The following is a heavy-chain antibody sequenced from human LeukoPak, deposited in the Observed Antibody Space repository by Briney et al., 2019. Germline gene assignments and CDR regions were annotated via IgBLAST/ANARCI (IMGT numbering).Heavy chain of an antibody. J-gene: IGHJ4*02. D-gene: IGHD6-13*01. Sequence: PGGSLRLSCAASRFTVSSNYMSWVRQASGKGLEWVSVIYSGGSTYYADSVKGRFTISRDNSKNTLYLQMNSLRAEDTAVYYCARSAIAAAGQPIDYWGQGTLVTVSS. CDR2: IYSGGST. CDR3: ARSAIAAAGQPIDY. V-gene: IGHV3-66*02. CDR1: RFTVSSNY.